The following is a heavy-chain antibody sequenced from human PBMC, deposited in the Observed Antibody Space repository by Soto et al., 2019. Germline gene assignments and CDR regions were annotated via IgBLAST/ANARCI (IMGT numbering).Heavy chain of an antibody. J-gene: IGHJ3*02. D-gene: IGHD6-6*01. Sequence: GGSLRLSCAASGFTFSSYAMSWVRQAPGKGLEWVSDISGSGGSKYYADSVKGRVTISRDNSKNTLYLQMNSLRAEDTAVYYCAIEQLVLDDAFDIWGQGTMVTVSS. CDR3: AIEQLVLDDAFDI. CDR1: GFTFSSYA. V-gene: IGHV3-23*01. CDR2: ISGSGGSK.